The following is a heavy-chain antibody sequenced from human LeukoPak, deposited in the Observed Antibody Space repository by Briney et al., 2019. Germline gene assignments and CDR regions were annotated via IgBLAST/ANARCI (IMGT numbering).Heavy chain of an antibody. V-gene: IGHV4-59*01. CDR2: IYYSGST. CDR3: ARCYCSSTSCPIDY. Sequence: SETLSLTCTVSGSSISSYYWSWIRQPPGKGLEWIGYIYYSGSTNYNPSLKSRVTISVDTSKNQFSLKLSSVTAADTAVYYCARCYCSSTSCPIDYWGQGTLVTVSS. D-gene: IGHD2-2*01. CDR1: GSSISSYY. J-gene: IGHJ4*02.